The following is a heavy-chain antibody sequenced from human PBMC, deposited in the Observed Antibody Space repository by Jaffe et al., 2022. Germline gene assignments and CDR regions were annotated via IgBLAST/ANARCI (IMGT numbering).Heavy chain of an antibody. CDR2: IYYSGST. CDR3: ARHGRGYDQPYYFDY. D-gene: IGHD5-12*01. J-gene: IGHJ4*02. CDR1: GGSISSSSYY. V-gene: IGHV4-39*01. Sequence: QLQLQESGPGLVKPSETLSLTCTVSGGSISSSSYYWGWIRQPPGKGLEWIGSIYYSGSTYYNPSLKSRVTISVDTSKNQFSLKLSSVTAADTAVYYCARHGRGYDQPYYFDYWGQGTLVTVSS.